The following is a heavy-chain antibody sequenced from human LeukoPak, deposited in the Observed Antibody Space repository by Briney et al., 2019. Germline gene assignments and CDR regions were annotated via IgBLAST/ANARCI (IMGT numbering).Heavy chain of an antibody. Sequence: PGGSLRLSCAASGFTFSSYAMSWVRQAPGKGLKWVSAISGSGGSTYYAGSVKGRFTISRDNSKNTLYLQMNSLRAEDTAVYYCAKDQTGFWFGGLLDRFFDYWGQGTLATVSS. CDR2: ISGSGGST. CDR1: GFTFSSYA. D-gene: IGHD3-10*01. V-gene: IGHV3-23*01. CDR3: AKDQTGFWFGGLLDRFFDY. J-gene: IGHJ4*02.